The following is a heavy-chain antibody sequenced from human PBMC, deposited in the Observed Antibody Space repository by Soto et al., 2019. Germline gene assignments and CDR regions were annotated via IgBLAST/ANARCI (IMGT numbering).Heavy chain of an antibody. Sequence: LSLTCGVSGFPVSYGYYWGWIRQPPGKGLEWLGSIYQSGKTYYNPSLKSRLTLSMDTSKNEFSLRLRSVTAADTAVYFCARLYCSSVSCYNDYWGPRVLVNVSS. CDR1: GFPVSYGYY. CDR3: ARLYCSSVSCYNDY. V-gene: IGHV4-38-2*01. D-gene: IGHD2-2*01. J-gene: IGHJ4*02. CDR2: IYQSGKT.